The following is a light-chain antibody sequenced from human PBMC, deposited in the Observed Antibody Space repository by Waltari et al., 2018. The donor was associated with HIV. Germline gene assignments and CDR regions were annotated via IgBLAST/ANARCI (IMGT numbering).Light chain of an antibody. Sequence: VLLQSPVPLSVSPGERVTLSFRASQRVNSYLSWYQQKPGQASRLLIYDASKRATGIPARFSVSGSGTDFTLAISSLEPEDFAVYYCQQHSNWPLITFGPGTKVDVK. CDR3: QQHSNWPLIT. CDR1: QRVNSY. J-gene: IGKJ3*01. V-gene: IGKV3-11*01. CDR2: DAS.